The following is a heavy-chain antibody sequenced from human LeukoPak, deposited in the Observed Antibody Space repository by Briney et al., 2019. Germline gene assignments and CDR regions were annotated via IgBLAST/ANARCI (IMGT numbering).Heavy chain of an antibody. CDR1: GFTFSSYG. CDR3: AKERLQYYYDNSGFDY. CDR2: IWYDGSNK. J-gene: IGHJ4*02. Sequence: PGGALRLSCAASGFTFSSYGMHWVRQAPGKGLEWVAVIWYDGSNKYYADSVKGRFTISRDNSKNTLYLQMNSLRAEDTAVYYCAKERLQYYYDNSGFDYWGQGTLVTVSS. V-gene: IGHV3-33*06. D-gene: IGHD3-22*01.